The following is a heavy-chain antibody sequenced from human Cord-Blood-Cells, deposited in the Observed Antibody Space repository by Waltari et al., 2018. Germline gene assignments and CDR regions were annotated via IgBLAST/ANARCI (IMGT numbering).Heavy chain of an antibody. V-gene: IGHV3-23*04. CDR2: ISGSR. D-gene: IGHD2-2*01. CDR3: AKGGYCSSTSCYYDFWSGYYYYYGMDV. CDR1: GFTFSSYA. J-gene: IGHJ6*02. Sequence: EVQLVESGGGLVQPGGSLRLSCAASGFTFSSYAMSWVRQAPGKGLEWVSAISGSRYYAESGKGRFTIFRDNSKNKLYLQMNSLRAEDTAVYYCAKGGYCSSTSCYYDFWSGYYYYYGMDVWGQGTTVTVSS.